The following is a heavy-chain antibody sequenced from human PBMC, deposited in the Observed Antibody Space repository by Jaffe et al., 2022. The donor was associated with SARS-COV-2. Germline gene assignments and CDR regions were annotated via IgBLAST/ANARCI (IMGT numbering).Heavy chain of an antibody. CDR2: IYYSGST. Sequence: QLQLQESGPGLVKPSETLSLTCTVSGGSISSSSYYWGWIRQPPGKGLEWIGSIYYSGSTYYNPSLKSRVTISVDTSKNQFSLKLSSVTAADTAVYYCARRPDTAMVTGGYYWGQGTLVTVSS. CDR3: ARRPDTAMVTGGYY. D-gene: IGHD5-18*01. V-gene: IGHV4-39*01. J-gene: IGHJ4*02. CDR1: GGSISSSSYY.